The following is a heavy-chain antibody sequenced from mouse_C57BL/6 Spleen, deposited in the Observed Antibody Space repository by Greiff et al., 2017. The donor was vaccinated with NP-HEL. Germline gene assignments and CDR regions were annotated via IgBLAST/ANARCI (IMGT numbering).Heavy chain of an antibody. J-gene: IGHJ4*01. V-gene: IGHV1-15*01. CDR1: GYTFTDYE. CDR2: IDPETGGT. Sequence: QVQLQQSGAELVRPGASVTLSCKASGYTFTDYEMHWVKQTPVHGLEWIGAIDPETGGTAYNQKFKGKATLTVDKSSSTAYMQLSSLTSEDSAVYFCARWAGLFKAMDYWGQGTSVTVSS. CDR3: ARWAGLFKAMDY.